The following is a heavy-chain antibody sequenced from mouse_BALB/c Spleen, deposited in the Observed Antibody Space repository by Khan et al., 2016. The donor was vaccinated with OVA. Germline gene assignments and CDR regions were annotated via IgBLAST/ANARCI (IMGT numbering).Heavy chain of an antibody. J-gene: IGHJ3*01. CDR3: ARSGTGSFAY. V-gene: IGHV1-77*01. CDR1: GYTFTDFY. CDR2: IYPGSGNSS. D-gene: IGHD4-1*01. Sequence: QVQLKQSGAELARPGASVKLSCEASGYTFTDFYINWVKQRTGQGLEWIGDIYPGSGNSSYSTEKFKGKATLTADKSSSTAYMQLSSLTSEDSAVYFCARSGTGSFAYWGHGTLVTVSA.